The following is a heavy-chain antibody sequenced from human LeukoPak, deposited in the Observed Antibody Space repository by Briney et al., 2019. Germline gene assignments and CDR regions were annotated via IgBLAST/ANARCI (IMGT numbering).Heavy chain of an antibody. Sequence: ASVKVSCKASGYTFTGYYMHWVRQAPGQGLEWMGWINPNSGGTNYAQKFQGRVTMTRDTSISTAYMELSRLRSDDTAVYYCAGTIAARSDYAFDIWGQGTMVTVSS. D-gene: IGHD6-13*01. J-gene: IGHJ3*02. V-gene: IGHV1-2*02. CDR1: GYTFTGYY. CDR3: AGTIAARSDYAFDI. CDR2: INPNSGGT.